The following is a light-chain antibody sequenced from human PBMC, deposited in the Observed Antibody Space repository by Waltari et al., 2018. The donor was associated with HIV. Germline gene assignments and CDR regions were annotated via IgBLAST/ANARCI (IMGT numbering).Light chain of an antibody. Sequence: QSALTQPASVSGSPGKSITIPFTGSSSDVGGSNAVSWDQQHPGKAPKLMIYEVSNRPSGVSNRFSGSKSGNTASLTISGLQAEDEADYYCSSYTSSSTPVFGTGTKVTVL. CDR3: SSYTSSSTPV. J-gene: IGLJ1*01. CDR2: EVS. CDR1: SSDVGGSNA. V-gene: IGLV2-14*01.